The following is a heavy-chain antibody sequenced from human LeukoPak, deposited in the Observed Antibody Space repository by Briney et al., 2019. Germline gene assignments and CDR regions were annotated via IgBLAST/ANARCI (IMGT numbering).Heavy chain of an antibody. J-gene: IGHJ2*01. CDR3: ARAGTLGYWYFDL. CDR1: GFSFTSYA. V-gene: IGHV3-23*01. Sequence: GGSLRLSCVASGFSFTSYAMSWVRQAPARGLEWVSSLRGNDDTFYADSVKGRFTLSRDHSRNTVYLQMNSLRAEDTALYYCARAGTLGYWYFDLWGRGTLVTVSS. D-gene: IGHD2-2*03. CDR2: LRGNDDT.